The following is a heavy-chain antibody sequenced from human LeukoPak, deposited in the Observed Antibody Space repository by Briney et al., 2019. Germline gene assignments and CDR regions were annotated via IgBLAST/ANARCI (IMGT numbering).Heavy chain of an antibody. CDR1: GGSFSGYY. CDR3: ARGVEEAGAFDI. Sequence: SETLSLTCAVYGGSFSGYYWSWIRQPPGKGLEWIGEINHSGSTNYNPSLKSRVTISVDTSKNQFSLKLSSVTAADTAVYYCARGVEEAGAFDIWGQGTMVTVSS. D-gene: IGHD6-19*01. V-gene: IGHV4-34*01. CDR2: INHSGST. J-gene: IGHJ3*02.